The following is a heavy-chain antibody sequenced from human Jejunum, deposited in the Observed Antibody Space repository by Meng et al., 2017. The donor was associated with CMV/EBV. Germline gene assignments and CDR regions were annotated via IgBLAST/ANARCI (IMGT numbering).Heavy chain of an antibody. J-gene: IGHJ5*02. CDR1: GFPFTSYS. CDR2: ISGSSTYI. Sequence: SGFPFTSYSIPWVRQAPGKGLEWLSCISGSSTYIYHADSVKDRFTISRDNAKNSVYLQMNRLRAEDTAVYYCARAIDYGDPNWFDPWGQGTLVTVSS. D-gene: IGHD4-17*01. V-gene: IGHV3-21*01. CDR3: ARAIDYGDPNWFDP.